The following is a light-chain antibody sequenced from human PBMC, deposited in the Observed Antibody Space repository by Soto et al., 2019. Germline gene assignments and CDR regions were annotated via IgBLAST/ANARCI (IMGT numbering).Light chain of an antibody. CDR3: AAWDDSLNGSYV. CDR2: SNN. CDR1: SSNIGSNT. V-gene: IGLV1-44*01. Sequence: QSALTQPPSASGTPGQRVTISCSGSSSNIGSNTVNWYQQLPGTAPKLLIYSNNQRPSGVSDRFSGSKSGTSASLAISGLQSEDGADYYCAAWDDSLNGSYVFGTGTKVTVL. J-gene: IGLJ1*01.